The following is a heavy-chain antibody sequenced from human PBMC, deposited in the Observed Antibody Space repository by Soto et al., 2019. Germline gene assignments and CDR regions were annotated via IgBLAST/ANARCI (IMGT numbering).Heavy chain of an antibody. CDR2: VIHIYGTA. Sequence: QVQLVQSGAEVKKPGSSVKVSCKASGGTFSSYSINWVRQDTGHGLEWMGEVIHIYGTANYAQRFQGRVKITADESKSTAYMALTSLSSQDTCVYSCARDCGRRSAEINNWGQGTL. D-gene: IGHD1-26*01. CDR3: ARDCGRRSAEINN. CDR1: GGTFSSYS. V-gene: IGHV1-69*01. J-gene: IGHJ4*02.